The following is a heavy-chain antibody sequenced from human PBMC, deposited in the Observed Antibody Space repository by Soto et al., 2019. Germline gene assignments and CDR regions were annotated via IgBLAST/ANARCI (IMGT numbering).Heavy chain of an antibody. J-gene: IGHJ4*02. D-gene: IGHD6-19*01. CDR1: GFMFDSYA. V-gene: IGHV3-48*02. Sequence: EVQLVESGGGLVQPGGSLRLSCVASGFMFDSYAMNWVRQAPGKGLEWVSYISPVGDRIYYAESLTGRITTSRDNARNSLSLQMNILSDEDTAVYYYTKSADSAGWGVDFWGQGTLVTVSS. CDR2: ISPVGDRI. CDR3: TKSADSAGWGVDF.